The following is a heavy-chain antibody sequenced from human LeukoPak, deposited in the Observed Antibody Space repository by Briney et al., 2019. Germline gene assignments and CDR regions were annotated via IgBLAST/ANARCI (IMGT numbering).Heavy chain of an antibody. J-gene: IGHJ3*02. CDR2: ISSSGST. V-gene: IGHV4-61*02. CDR1: GDSISSGDYY. D-gene: IGHD3-22*01. Sequence: SETLSLTCTVSGDSISSGDYYWSWIRQPAGKGLEWIGRISSSGSTNYNPSLKRRVTISVDTSKNQFSLKPSSVTAADTAVYFCARGPYSYDSSGAFDIWGQGTMVTVSS. CDR3: ARGPYSYDSSGAFDI.